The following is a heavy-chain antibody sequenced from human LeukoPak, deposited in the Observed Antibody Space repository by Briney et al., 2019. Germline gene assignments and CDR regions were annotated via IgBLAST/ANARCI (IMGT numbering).Heavy chain of an antibody. CDR3: ARAIAVAEYYYYMDV. J-gene: IGHJ6*03. D-gene: IGHD6-19*01. V-gene: IGHV4-4*09. CDR1: GVSISSYY. CDR2: TYTSGST. Sequence: SETLSLTCTVSGVSISSYYWSWIRQPPGKGLEWIGYTYTSGSTNYNPSLKSRVTISVDTSKNQFSLKLSSVTAADTAVYYCARAIAVAEYYYYMDVWGKGTTVTVSS.